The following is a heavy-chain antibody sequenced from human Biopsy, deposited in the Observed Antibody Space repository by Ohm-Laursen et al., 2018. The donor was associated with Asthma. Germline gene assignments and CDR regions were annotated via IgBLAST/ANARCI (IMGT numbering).Heavy chain of an antibody. V-gene: IGHV1-69*13. CDR2: IIPFYGTA. Sequence: VKISCKAPGGTFSTFGISWVRQAPGQGLEWMGRIIPFYGTATYAQNFQGRLTLTADESTSTAYMELSSLRSEDTAVYFCARDYDGDYVQRHLPLAYWGQGTLVTVSS. J-gene: IGHJ4*02. D-gene: IGHD4-17*01. CDR3: ARDYDGDYVQRHLPLAY. CDR1: GGTFSTFG.